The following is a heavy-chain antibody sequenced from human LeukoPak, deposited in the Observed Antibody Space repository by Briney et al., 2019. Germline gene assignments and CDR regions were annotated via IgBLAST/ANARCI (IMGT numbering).Heavy chain of an antibody. V-gene: IGHV4-39*01. D-gene: IGHD3-10*01. J-gene: IGHJ4*02. CDR3: ARHELFGELLQNYFDY. CDR1: GGSISSSSYY. Sequence: SETLSLTCTVSGGSISSSSYYWGWIRQPPGKGLEWMGSIYYSGSTYYNPSLKSRVTISVDTSKNQFSLKLRSVTAADTAVYYCARHELFGELLQNYFDYWGQGTLVTVSS. CDR2: IYYSGST.